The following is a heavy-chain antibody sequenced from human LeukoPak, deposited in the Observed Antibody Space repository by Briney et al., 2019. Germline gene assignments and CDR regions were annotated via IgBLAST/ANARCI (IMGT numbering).Heavy chain of an antibody. CDR1: GFTFSSYG. J-gene: IGHJ4*02. D-gene: IGHD4-17*01. Sequence: GGSLRLSCAASGFTFSSYGMHWVRQAPGKGLEWVAFIRYDGSNKYYADSVKGRFTISRDNSKNTLYLQMNSLRAEDTAVYYCAKDQGVTVTTGYNYWGQGTLVTVSS. CDR3: AKDQGVTVTTGYNY. CDR2: IRYDGSNK. V-gene: IGHV3-30*02.